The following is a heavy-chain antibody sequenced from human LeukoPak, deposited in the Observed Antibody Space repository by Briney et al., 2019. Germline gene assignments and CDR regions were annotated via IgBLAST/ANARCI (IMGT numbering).Heavy chain of an antibody. CDR1: GLTFSTYG. J-gene: IGHJ3*02. D-gene: IGHD6-13*01. CDR2: IGGSGGST. V-gene: IGHV3-23*01. Sequence: GGSLRLSCAASGLTFSTYGLSWVRQAPGKGLEWVSGIGGSGGSTYYADSVKGRFTISRDNSKNTLYLQMNSLRAEDGAVYYCAEARSSRWDVDAFDIWGQGTMVTVSS. CDR3: AEARSSRWDVDAFDI.